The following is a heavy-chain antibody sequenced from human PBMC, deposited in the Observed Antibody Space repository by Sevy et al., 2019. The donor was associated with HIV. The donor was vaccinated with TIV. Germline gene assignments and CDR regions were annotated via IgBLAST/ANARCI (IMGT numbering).Heavy chain of an antibody. V-gene: IGHV3-49*04. D-gene: IGHD6-13*01. Sequence: GGSLRLSCTASGFTFGDYAVSWVRQAPGEGLKWVGFIRSKAFGGTTDFAASVKGRFTISRDDSKSIAYLQMNSLKTEDTAVYYCTRDQWQQVVRPHCDYWGQGTLVTVSS. CDR3: TRDQWQQVVRPHCDY. CDR1: GFTFGDYA. J-gene: IGHJ4*02. CDR2: IRSKAFGGTT.